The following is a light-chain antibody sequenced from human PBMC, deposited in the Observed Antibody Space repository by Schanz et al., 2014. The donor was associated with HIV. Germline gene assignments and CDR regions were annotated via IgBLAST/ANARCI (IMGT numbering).Light chain of an antibody. J-gene: IGLJ2*01. CDR2: DVS. CDR1: SSDVGGYNY. Sequence: QSVLTQPASVSGSPGQSITISCTGTSSDVGGYNYVSWYQQHPGKAPKLMIYDVSDRPSGVPDRFSGSKSGNTASLTVSGLQAEDEAYYYCASYAGSNNLVFGGGTKLTVL. CDR3: ASYAGSNNLV. V-gene: IGLV2-8*01.